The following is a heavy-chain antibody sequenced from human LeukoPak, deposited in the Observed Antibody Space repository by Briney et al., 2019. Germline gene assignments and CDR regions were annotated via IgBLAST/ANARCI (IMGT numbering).Heavy chain of an antibody. D-gene: IGHD5-24*01. CDR3: ARRGYNFPYFDY. Sequence: GESLKFSCKGSRYSFTCDWIGWVRQMPGKGLEWMGIIYPGDSDIRYSPSFQGQVTISADKSISTAYLQWSSLKASDTAMYYCARRGYNFPYFDYWGQGTLVTVSS. J-gene: IGHJ4*02. V-gene: IGHV5-51*01. CDR1: RYSFTCDW. CDR2: IYPGDSDI.